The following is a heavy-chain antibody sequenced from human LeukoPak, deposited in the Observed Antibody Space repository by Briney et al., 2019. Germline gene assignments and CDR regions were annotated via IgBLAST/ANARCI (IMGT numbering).Heavy chain of an antibody. J-gene: IGHJ4*02. Sequence: GGSLRLSCAASGFDFSNYWMSWVRQAPGKGLEWMTNINYDGSEKYYVDSVKGRFTISRDNAKNSLYLQMNSLRVEDTAVYYCGRSEVTIPDSYWGQGTLVTVSS. CDR1: GFDFSNYW. V-gene: IGHV3-7*01. CDR2: INYDGSEK. D-gene: IGHD2-21*02. CDR3: GRSEVTIPDSY.